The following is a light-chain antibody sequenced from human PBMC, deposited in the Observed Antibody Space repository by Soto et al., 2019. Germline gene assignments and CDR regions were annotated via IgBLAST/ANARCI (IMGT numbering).Light chain of an antibody. CDR3: QQLNSYPLT. V-gene: IGKV1-9*01. Sequence: DIQLTQSPSFLSASVGDRVTITCRASQGISSYLAWYQQKPGTAPKLLIYAASTLKSGAPSRLSGSGSGTEFTLTISSLQPEDFATYYCQQLNSYPLTFGGGTKVEIK. CDR1: QGISSY. CDR2: AAS. J-gene: IGKJ4*02.